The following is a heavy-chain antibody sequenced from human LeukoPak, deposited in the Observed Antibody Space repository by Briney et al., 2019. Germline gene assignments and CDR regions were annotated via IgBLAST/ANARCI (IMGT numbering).Heavy chain of an antibody. CDR2: ISSSSSYI. CDR1: GFTFSSYS. Sequence: GGSLRLSCAASGFTFSSYSMNWVRQAPGKGLEWVSSISSSSSYIYYADSVKGRFTISRDNAKNSLYLQMNSLRAEDTAVYYCARGYDILTGYPPYFDLWGQGTLVSVSS. CDR3: ARGYDILTGYPPYFDL. J-gene: IGHJ4*02. D-gene: IGHD3-9*01. V-gene: IGHV3-21*01.